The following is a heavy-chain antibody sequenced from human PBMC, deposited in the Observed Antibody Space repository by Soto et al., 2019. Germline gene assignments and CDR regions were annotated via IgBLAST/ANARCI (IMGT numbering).Heavy chain of an antibody. J-gene: IGHJ3*02. V-gene: IGHV1-2*02. CDR1: GYTFTGYY. CDR2: INPNSCGT. CDR3: ARDSLDSGSALSGFDI. Sequence: QVQLVQSGAEVKKPGASVKVSCKASGYTFTGYYMHWVRQAPGQGLEWMGWINPNSCGTNYAQKFQDRVTMTRDTSISTAYMELSRLRSDDTAVYYCARDSLDSGSALSGFDIWGQGTMVTVSS. D-gene: IGHD1-26*01.